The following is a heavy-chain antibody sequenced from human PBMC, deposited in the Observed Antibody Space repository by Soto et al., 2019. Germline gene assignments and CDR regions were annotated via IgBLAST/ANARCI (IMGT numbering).Heavy chain of an antibody. D-gene: IGHD6-19*01. CDR1: GYTFTDYY. V-gene: IGHV1-2*02. CDR3: TRASAVTGGSSNSLPNAY. Sequence: VASVKVSCKASGYTFTDYYLHWVRQAPGQGLEWMGWLNPDSGVTRFAQKFQDRVTLTRDTSISTAYMELSRLTSDDTAVYYCTRASAVTGGSSNSLPNAYWGQGSLVTAPQ. J-gene: IGHJ4*02. CDR2: LNPDSGVT.